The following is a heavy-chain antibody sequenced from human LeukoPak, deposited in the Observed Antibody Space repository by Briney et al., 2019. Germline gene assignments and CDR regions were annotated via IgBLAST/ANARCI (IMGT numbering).Heavy chain of an antibody. CDR1: GYTFTSYY. D-gene: IGHD3-3*01. V-gene: IGHV1-46*01. CDR2: INPSGGST. Sequence: ASVKVPCKASGYTFTSYYMHWVRQAPGQGLEWMGIINPSGGSTSYAQKFQGRVTMTRDTSTSTVYMELSSLRSEDTAVYYCARDRGPIFGVVIISTYYYYYGMDVWGQGTTVTVSS. CDR3: ARDRGPIFGVVIISTYYYYYGMDV. J-gene: IGHJ6*02.